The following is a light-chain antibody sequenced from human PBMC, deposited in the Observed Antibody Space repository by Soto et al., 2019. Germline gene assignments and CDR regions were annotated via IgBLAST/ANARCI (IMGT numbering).Light chain of an antibody. Sequence: DIQLTQSPSFLSASIGDRVTITCRASQDFSSYLAWYQQKPGKAPKLLIYAASTLQSGVPSRFSGSGSGTDFTLTISCLQSEDFATYYCQQYYSSSITFGQGTRLEIK. CDR1: QDFSSY. CDR2: AAS. V-gene: IGKV1-9*01. J-gene: IGKJ5*01. CDR3: QQYYSSSIT.